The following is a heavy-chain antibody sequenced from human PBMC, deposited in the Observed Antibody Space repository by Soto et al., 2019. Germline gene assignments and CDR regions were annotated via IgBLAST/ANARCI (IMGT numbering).Heavy chain of an antibody. D-gene: IGHD3-22*01. V-gene: IGHV3-30-3*01. Sequence: GGSLRLSCAASGFTFSSYAMHWVRQAPGRGLEWVAVISYDGSNKYYADSVKGRFTISRDNSKNTLYLQMNSLRAEDTAVYYCARDTDYYDSSGYSAFDIWGQGTMVTVSS. CDR3: ARDTDYYDSSGYSAFDI. CDR2: ISYDGSNK. J-gene: IGHJ3*02. CDR1: GFTFSSYA.